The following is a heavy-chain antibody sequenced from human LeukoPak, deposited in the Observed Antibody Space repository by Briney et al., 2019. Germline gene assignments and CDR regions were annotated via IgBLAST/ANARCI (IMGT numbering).Heavy chain of an antibody. CDR2: ISYNGGRK. Sequence: PGGSLRLSCAASGFIFSSYGMHWVRQAPGKGLEWVALISYNGGRKDYADSVKGRFTIDRDNSKNTVYLQMNSLSPDDTAIYFCARQEARNYYYEGLDYWGQGNLVTVSS. CDR3: ARQEARNYYYEGLDY. CDR1: GFIFSSYG. D-gene: IGHD3-22*01. V-gene: IGHV3-30*19. J-gene: IGHJ4*02.